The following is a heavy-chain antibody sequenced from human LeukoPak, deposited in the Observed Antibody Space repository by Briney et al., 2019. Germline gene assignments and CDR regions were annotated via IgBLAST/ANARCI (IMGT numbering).Heavy chain of an antibody. D-gene: IGHD3-16*01. CDR2: INLNTGGT. CDR3: GSVRGILSYFDL. CDR1: GYTFTGYY. Sequence: GASVKVSCKASGYTFTGYYMHWVRQAPGQGPEWMGWINLNTGGTNYAQKFDGRFSMTRDTSINTAFMELSGLRFDDTAVYYCGSVRGILSYFDLWGRGTLVTVSS. V-gene: IGHV1-2*02. J-gene: IGHJ2*01.